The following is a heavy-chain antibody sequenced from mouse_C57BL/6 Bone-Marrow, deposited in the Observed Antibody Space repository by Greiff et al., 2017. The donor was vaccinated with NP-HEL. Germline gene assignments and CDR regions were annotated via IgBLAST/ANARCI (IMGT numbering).Heavy chain of an antibody. CDR1: GYTFTDYY. CDR3: AIPYYYGSSYDFDY. J-gene: IGHJ2*01. Sequence: EVQLQQSGPELVKPGASVKISCKASGYTFTDYYMNWVKQSHGKSLEWIGDINPNNGGTSYNQKFKGKARLTVDKSSSTAYMELRSLTSEDSAVYYCAIPYYYGSSYDFDYWGQGTTLTVSS. D-gene: IGHD1-1*01. V-gene: IGHV1-26*01. CDR2: INPNNGGT.